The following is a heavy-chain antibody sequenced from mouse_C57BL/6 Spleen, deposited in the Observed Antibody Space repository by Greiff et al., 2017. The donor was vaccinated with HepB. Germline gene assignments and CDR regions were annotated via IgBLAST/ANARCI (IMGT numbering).Heavy chain of an antibody. CDR3: ARSGVHWYFDV. Sequence: QVQLQQSGPELVKPGASVKISCKASGYAFSSSWMNWVKQRPGKGLEWIGRIYPGDGDTNYNGKFKGKAALTADKSSSTAYMQLSSLTSEDSAVYFCARSGVHWYFDVWGTGTTVTVSS. V-gene: IGHV1-82*01. J-gene: IGHJ1*03. CDR2: IYPGDGDT. CDR1: GYAFSSSW. D-gene: IGHD4-1*01.